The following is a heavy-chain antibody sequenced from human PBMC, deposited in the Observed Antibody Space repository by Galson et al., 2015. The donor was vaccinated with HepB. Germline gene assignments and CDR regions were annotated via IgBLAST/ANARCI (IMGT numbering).Heavy chain of an antibody. J-gene: IGHJ4*02. CDR3: ARAPPRGWFTPWVYFDY. V-gene: IGHV4-34*01. Sequence: LSLTCAVYGGSFSGYYWSWIRQPPGKGLEWIGEINHSGSTNYNPSLKSRVTISVDTSKNQFSLKLSSVTAADTAVYYCARAPPRGWFTPWVYFDYWGQGTLVTVSS. CDR1: GGSFSGYY. D-gene: IGHD6-19*01. CDR2: INHSGST.